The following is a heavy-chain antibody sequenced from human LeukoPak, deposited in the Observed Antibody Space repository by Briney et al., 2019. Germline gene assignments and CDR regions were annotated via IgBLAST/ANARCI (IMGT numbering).Heavy chain of an antibody. D-gene: IGHD3-3*01. CDR1: GFTFSSYA. Sequence: GGSLRLSCAASGFTFSSYAMSWVRQAPGKGLEWVSAISGSGGSTYYADSVKGRFTISRDNSKNTLYLQMNSLRAEDTAVYYCARQGGITIFGVVIYYFDYWGQGTLVTVSS. V-gene: IGHV3-23*01. J-gene: IGHJ4*02. CDR2: ISGSGGST. CDR3: ARQGGITIFGVVIYYFDY.